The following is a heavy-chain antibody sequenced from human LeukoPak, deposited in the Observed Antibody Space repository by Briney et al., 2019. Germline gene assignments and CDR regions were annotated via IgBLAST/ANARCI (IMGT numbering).Heavy chain of an antibody. D-gene: IGHD4-17*01. J-gene: IGHJ5*02. CDR1: GYAFTGYY. CDR3: ARSWDSYRTTTVTPGGS. CDR2: INPTTGGT. V-gene: IGHV1-2*02. Sequence: ASVKVSCKASGYAFTGYYIHWVRQAPGQGLEWMGWINPTTGGTNYAQKFHVRVTMTRDTSMSTIYMNLSRLTSDDTAVYYGARSWDSYRTTTVTPGGSWGQGTLVTVSS.